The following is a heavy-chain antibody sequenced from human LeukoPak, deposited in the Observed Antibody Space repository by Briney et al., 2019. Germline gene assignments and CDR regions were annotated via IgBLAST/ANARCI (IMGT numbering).Heavy chain of an antibody. J-gene: IGHJ5*02. CDR3: ARHARGIAALVNWFDP. CDR2: IYYSGST. Sequence: SETPSLTCTVSGSSISDYYWNWIRQPPGKGLEWIGYIYYSGSTNYNPSLKSRVTISVDTSKNQFSLKLSSVTAADTAVYYCARHARGIAALVNWFDPWGQGTLVTVSS. V-gene: IGHV4-59*08. D-gene: IGHD6-6*01. CDR1: GSSISDYY.